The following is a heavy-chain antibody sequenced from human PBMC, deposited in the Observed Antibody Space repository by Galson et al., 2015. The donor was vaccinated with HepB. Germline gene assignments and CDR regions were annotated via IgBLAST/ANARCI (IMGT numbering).Heavy chain of an antibody. Sequence: SCKASGFTFSSYGMHWVRQAPGKGLEWAAVISYDGSNKYYADSVKGRFTISRDNSKNTLYLQMNSLRAEDTAVYYCAKARGYMYSGSYYYDYWGQGTLVTVSS. J-gene: IGHJ4*02. CDR1: GFTFSSYG. V-gene: IGHV3-30*18. D-gene: IGHD1-26*01. CDR2: ISYDGSNK. CDR3: AKARGYMYSGSYYYDY.